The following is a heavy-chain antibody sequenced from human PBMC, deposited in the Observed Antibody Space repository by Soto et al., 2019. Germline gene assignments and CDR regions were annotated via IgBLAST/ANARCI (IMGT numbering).Heavy chain of an antibody. V-gene: IGHV3-74*01. CDR2: INDDGSRT. Sequence: PGGSLRLSCAGSGFTFSNFWMHWVRQAPGNGLVWVARINDDGSRTDYADSVKGRFTISRDNAENTLYLQMNSLRAEDTAVYYCAMRYCSGAGCYPYFNFWGQGTLVTVSS. CDR1: GFTFSNFW. D-gene: IGHD2-15*01. J-gene: IGHJ4*02. CDR3: AMRYCSGAGCYPYFNF.